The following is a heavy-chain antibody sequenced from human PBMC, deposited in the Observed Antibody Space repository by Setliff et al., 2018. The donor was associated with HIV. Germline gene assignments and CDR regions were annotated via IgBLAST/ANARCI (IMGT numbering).Heavy chain of an antibody. Sequence: TLSLTCTVSGGPFSSTSWSWIRQFPGQGLEWIGYIYYSGNTQYSPSLNGRATISVDTSNNQFTLKLTSVTPADTAVYYCVRVLGDYYYYMDVWGKGTMVTVSS. D-gene: IGHD3-10*01. CDR3: VRVLGDYYYYMDV. CDR2: IYYSGNT. CDR1: GGPFSSTS. J-gene: IGHJ6*03. V-gene: IGHV4-59*01.